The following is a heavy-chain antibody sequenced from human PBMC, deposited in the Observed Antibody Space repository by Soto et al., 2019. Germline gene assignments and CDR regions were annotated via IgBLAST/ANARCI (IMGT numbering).Heavy chain of an antibody. J-gene: IGHJ4*02. D-gene: IGHD3-22*01. Sequence: SETLSLTXTVSGAYLSSSFWSWIRQPPGKGLEWIGYIHYSGSTNYNPSLEPRVTMSVDTSRNQFSLKLSSVTAADTAVFYCARGTYHHDAGGYFHPSYFDSWGQGALVTVSS. CDR2: IHYSGST. CDR1: GAYLSSSF. V-gene: IGHV4-59*01. CDR3: ARGTYHHDAGGYFHPSYFDS.